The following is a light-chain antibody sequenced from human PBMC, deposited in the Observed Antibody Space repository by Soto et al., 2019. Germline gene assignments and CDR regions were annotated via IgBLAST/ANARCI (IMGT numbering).Light chain of an antibody. CDR1: SSDVGGYNY. V-gene: IGLV2-14*03. Sequence: QSALTQPASVSGSPGQSITISCTGNSSDVGGYNYVSWYQHNPGKAPKLMMYDVNNRPSGVSNRFSGSKSGNAASLTISGLQAEDEADYFCKSYTSSSTYVFGTGTKVTVL. J-gene: IGLJ1*01. CDR2: DVN. CDR3: KSYTSSSTYV.